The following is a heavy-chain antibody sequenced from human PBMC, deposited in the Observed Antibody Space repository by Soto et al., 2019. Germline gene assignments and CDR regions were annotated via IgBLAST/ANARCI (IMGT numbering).Heavy chain of an antibody. J-gene: IGHJ4*01. CDR3: AKDAHCTGGSCYPYYFDN. CDR2: ISGSGGGT. Sequence: EVQLLESGGGLVQPGGSLRLSCAASGFTFSTYAMNWVRQAPGKGLEWVSTISGSGGGTYYADSVKGRFTISRDNSKNTLYLQMNSLRAEDTAVYYCAKDAHCTGGSCYPYYFDNWGHGTLVTVSS. V-gene: IGHV3-23*01. CDR1: GFTFSTYA. D-gene: IGHD2-15*01.